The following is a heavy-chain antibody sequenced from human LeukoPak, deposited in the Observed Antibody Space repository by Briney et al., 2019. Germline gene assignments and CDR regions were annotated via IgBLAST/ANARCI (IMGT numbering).Heavy chain of an antibody. J-gene: IGHJ5*02. Sequence: SETLSLTCAVYGGSFSGYYWSWIRQPPGKGLEWIGEINHSGGTNYNPSLKSRVTISVDTSKNQFSLKLSSVTAADTAVYYCARGYNWFDPWGQGTLVTVSS. CDR1: GGSFSGYY. CDR2: INHSGGT. CDR3: ARGYNWFDP. V-gene: IGHV4-34*01.